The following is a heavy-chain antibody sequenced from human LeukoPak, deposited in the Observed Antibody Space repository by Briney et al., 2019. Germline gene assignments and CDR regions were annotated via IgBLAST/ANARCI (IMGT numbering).Heavy chain of an antibody. CDR1: GFTVSSNS. D-gene: IGHD4/OR15-4a*01. V-gene: IGHV3-53*01. CDR3: ARRAGAYSHPYDY. CDR2: IFSST. J-gene: IGHJ4*02. Sequence: PGGSLRLSCTVSGFTVSSNSTSWVRQAPGKGLEWVSFIFSSTHYSDSVKGRFTISRDNSKNTLYLQMNSLRAEDTAVYYCARRAGAYSHPYDYWGQRTLVTVSS.